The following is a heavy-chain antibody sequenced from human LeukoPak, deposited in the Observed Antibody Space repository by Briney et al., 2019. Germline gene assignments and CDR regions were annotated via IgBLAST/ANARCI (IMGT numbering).Heavy chain of an antibody. Sequence: SETLSLTCTVSGGSISSSSYFWGWIRQPPGKGLEWIGSIYYSGTTYYNPSLNSRVTISVDTSKNQFSLKLSSVTAADTAVYYCARIIRNYFDYWGQGTLVTVSS. V-gene: IGHV4-39*07. CDR1: GGSISSSSYF. D-gene: IGHD2/OR15-2a*01. CDR2: IYYSGTT. CDR3: ARIIRNYFDY. J-gene: IGHJ4*02.